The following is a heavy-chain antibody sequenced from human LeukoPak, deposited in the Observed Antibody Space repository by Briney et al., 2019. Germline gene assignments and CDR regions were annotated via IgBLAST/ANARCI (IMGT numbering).Heavy chain of an antibody. CDR1: GASVSSNY. CDR3: ARMRRHTGDWYADDS. J-gene: IGHJ4*02. V-gene: IGHV4-4*07. Sequence: SETLSLTCTVSGASVSSNYWSWIRQSAARGLEWLGRISVSDGTNYNPSLKGRVSMSVDASKNQFSLILTSAAAADTAAYYCARMRRHTGDWYADDSWGQGKLVTVSS. CDR2: ISVSDGT. D-gene: IGHD2-21*02.